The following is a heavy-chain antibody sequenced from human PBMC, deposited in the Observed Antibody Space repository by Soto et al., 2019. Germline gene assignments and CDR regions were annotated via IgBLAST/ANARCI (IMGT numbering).Heavy chain of an antibody. V-gene: IGHV1-69*02. J-gene: IGHJ6*02. CDR3: ARARGYSYGSLSSYGMDV. CDR2: IIPILGIA. D-gene: IGHD5-18*01. CDR1: GGTFSSYT. Sequence: QVQLVQSGAEVKKPGSSVKVSCKASGGTFSSYTISWVRQAPGQGLEWMGRIIPILGIANYAQKFQGRVTMTADKSTSTAYMELSSLRSEDTAVYYCARARGYSYGSLSSYGMDVWGQGTTVTVSS.